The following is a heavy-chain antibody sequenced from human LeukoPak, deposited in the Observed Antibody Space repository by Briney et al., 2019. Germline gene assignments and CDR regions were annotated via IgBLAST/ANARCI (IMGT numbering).Heavy chain of an antibody. V-gene: IGHV4-34*01. J-gene: IGHJ3*02. CDR2: INHSGST. CDR1: GGSFSGYY. Sequence: PSETLSLTCAVYGGSFSGYYWSWIRQPPGKGLEWIGEINHSGSTNYNPSLKSRVTISVDTSKNQFSLKLSSVTAADTGVYYCGRNRGLGGRPNDGFDIWGQGTMVTVSS. D-gene: IGHD2-15*01. CDR3: GRNRGLGGRPNDGFDI.